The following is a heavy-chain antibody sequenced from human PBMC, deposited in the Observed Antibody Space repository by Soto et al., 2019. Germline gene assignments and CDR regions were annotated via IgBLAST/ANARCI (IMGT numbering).Heavy chain of an antibody. CDR3: AKEYSSVSRGSFDD. CDR1: GFTFTNYA. D-gene: IGHD5-18*01. Sequence: GGSLRLSCAASGFTFTNYAMKWVPQAPGKGLEWVSGITGGGGRTFYADSVKGRFTISRDNSKNTVYLQMNNVRSDDTAVYYCAKEYSSVSRGSFDDEGEAALLTASS. CDR2: ITGGGGRT. V-gene: IGHV3-23*01. J-gene: IGHJ4*02.